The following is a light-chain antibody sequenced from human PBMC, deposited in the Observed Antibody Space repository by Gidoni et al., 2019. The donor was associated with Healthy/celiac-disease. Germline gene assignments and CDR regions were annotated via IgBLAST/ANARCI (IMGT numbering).Light chain of an antibody. J-gene: IGLJ3*02. CDR3: QSYDSSLSGSWV. CDR2: GNS. V-gene: IGLV1-40*01. Sequence: QSVLTQPHSVSGAPGQRVTISCTGSSSNIGAGYDVHWYQQLPGTAPKLLIYGNSPRPSGVPDRFSGSKSGPSASLAITGLQAEDEADYYCQSYDSSLSGSWVFGGGTQLTVL. CDR1: SSNIGAGYD.